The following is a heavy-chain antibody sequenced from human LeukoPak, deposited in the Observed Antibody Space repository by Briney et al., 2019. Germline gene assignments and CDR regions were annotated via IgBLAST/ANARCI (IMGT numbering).Heavy chain of an antibody. J-gene: IGHJ4*02. CDR2: ISGSGGST. Sequence: GGSLRLSCAASGFSFSSYAMSWVRQAPGKGPEWVSGISGSGGSTYYADSVKGRFTISSDNSKNTLYLQMNSLRAEDTAVYYCAKGRTGYYFDYWGQGTLVTVSS. V-gene: IGHV3-23*01. CDR1: GFSFSSYA. D-gene: IGHD1-1*01. CDR3: AKGRTGYYFDY.